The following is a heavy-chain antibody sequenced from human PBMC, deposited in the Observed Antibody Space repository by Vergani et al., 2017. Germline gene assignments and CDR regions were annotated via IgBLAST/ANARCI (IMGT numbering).Heavy chain of an antibody. Sequence: EVQLVESGGGLVQPGRSLRLSCAASGFTFDDYAMHWVRPAPGKGLEWVSGISWNSGSIGYADSVKGRFTISRDNAKNSLYLQMNSLRAEDTALYYCASGSSYYYYYMDVWGKGTTVTVSS. CDR3: ASGSSYYYYYMDV. CDR2: ISWNSGSI. V-gene: IGHV3-9*01. D-gene: IGHD2-15*01. CDR1: GFTFDDYA. J-gene: IGHJ6*03.